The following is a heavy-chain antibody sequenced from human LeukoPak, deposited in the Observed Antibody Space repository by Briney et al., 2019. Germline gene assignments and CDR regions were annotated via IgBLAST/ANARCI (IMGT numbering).Heavy chain of an antibody. Sequence: PSETLSLTCAVYGESFSGYHWSWIRQPPGKGPEWIGEINHSGSTNHNPSLKSRVTISVHTSKNQFSLKVNSVTAADTAVYYCARQYCSATSCYFDYWGQGTLVTVSS. CDR2: INHSGST. CDR1: GESFSGYH. V-gene: IGHV4-34*01. J-gene: IGHJ4*02. D-gene: IGHD2-2*01. CDR3: ARQYCSATSCYFDY.